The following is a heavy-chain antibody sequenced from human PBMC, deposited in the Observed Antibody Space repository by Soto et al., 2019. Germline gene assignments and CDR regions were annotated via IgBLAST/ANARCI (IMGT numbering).Heavy chain of an antibody. V-gene: IGHV3-23*01. Sequence: EVQLLESGGGLVQPGGSLRLSCAASGFTFSSYAMSWVRQAPGKGLEWVSAISGSGGSTYYADSVKGRFTISRDNSKNTLYLQMNSLRAEDTAVYYCAKDPAHTMIVVVNFFDYWGQGTLVTVSS. CDR3: AKDPAHTMIVVVNFFDY. J-gene: IGHJ4*02. D-gene: IGHD3-22*01. CDR1: GFTFSSYA. CDR2: ISGSGGST.